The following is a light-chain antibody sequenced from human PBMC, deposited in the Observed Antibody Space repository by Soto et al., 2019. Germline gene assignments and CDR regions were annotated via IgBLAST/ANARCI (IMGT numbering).Light chain of an antibody. V-gene: IGKV3-20*01. CDR3: QQYKPPWT. CDR2: GAS. Sequence: EIMLNQSPGALSLYTGERATLSCRASHIVSNNYFAWYQQKPGQAPSLLIYGASSRATGIPERFSGSGAGTDCTLTISSLQSEDIAVYYCQQYKPPWTFGQRTKVDIK. CDR1: HIVSNNY. J-gene: IGKJ1*01.